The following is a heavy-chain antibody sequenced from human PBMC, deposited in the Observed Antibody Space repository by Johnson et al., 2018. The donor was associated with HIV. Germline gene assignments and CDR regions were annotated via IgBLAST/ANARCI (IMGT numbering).Heavy chain of an antibody. D-gene: IGHD2-15*01. CDR3: TRDRGIRGSYGGLL. V-gene: IGHV3-49*04. CDR1: GFTFDDYA. CDR2: IRSKAYGGTT. J-gene: IGHJ3*01. Sequence: VQLVESGGGLVQPGRSLRLTCAASGFTFDDYAMHWVRQVPGKGLEWVSFIRSKAYGGTTEYAASVKGRFTISRDDSNSIAYLQMDSLKIEDTAVYYCTRDRGIRGSYGGLLWGQGTMVTVSS.